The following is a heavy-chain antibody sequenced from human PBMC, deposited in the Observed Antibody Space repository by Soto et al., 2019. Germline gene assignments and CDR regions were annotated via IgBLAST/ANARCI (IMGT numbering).Heavy chain of an antibody. V-gene: IGHV1-69*06. CDR1: GATLSTYP. CDR2: IIPLSGST. J-gene: IGHJ5*02. D-gene: IGHD3-16*01. CDR3: ARMGGRYNRGWFYP. Sequence: QLVQSGAEVKKPGSSVRVSCRASGATLSTYPLTWVRQAPGHGLEWMGGIIPLSGSTNYTQKLFDRLPITADISTKTSYMELSGLSPEDTAVYYCARMGGRYNRGWFYPWGQGTLVIVSS.